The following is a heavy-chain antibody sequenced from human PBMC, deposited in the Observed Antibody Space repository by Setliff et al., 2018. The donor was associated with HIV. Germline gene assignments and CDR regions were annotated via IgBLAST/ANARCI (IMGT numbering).Heavy chain of an antibody. V-gene: IGHV4-4*07. CDR2: IYSSGST. Sequence: PSETLSLTCTVSGGSINSYYWSWIRQPAGKGLEWIGRIYSSGSTNYNPPLKSRVTMSVDTSKNQISLKLSSVTAADTAMYYCARRMAAGTFDYWGQGTLVTVSS. J-gene: IGHJ4*02. D-gene: IGHD6-13*01. CDR3: ARRMAAGTFDY. CDR1: GGSINSYY.